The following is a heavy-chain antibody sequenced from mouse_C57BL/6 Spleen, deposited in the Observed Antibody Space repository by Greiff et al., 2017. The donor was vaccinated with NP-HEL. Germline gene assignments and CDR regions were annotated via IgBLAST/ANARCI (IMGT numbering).Heavy chain of an antibody. D-gene: IGHD1-1*01. Sequence: EVQLQQSGPGLVKPSQSLSLTCSVTGYSITSGYYWNWIRQFPGNKLEWMGYISYDGSNNYNPSLKNRISITRDTSKNQFFLKLNSVTTEDTATYYCASPPYYGSSNWYFDVWGTGTTVTVSS. CDR1: GYSITSGYY. J-gene: IGHJ1*03. CDR3: ASPPYYGSSNWYFDV. V-gene: IGHV3-6*01. CDR2: ISYDGSN.